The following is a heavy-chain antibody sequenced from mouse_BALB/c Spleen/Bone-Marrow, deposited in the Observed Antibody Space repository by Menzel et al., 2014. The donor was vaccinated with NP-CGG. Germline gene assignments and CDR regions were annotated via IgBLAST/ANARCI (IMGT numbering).Heavy chain of an antibody. CDR2: ISNGGGST. CDR1: GFTFSSCT. V-gene: IGHV5-12-2*01. CDR3: ARRSAATYYFDY. D-gene: IGHD1-2*01. J-gene: IGHJ2*01. Sequence: EVMLVESGGGLVQPGGSLKLSCAASGFTFSSCTMSWVRQTPEKRLEWVAYISNGGGSTYYPDTVKGRFTISRDNAKNPLYLQMGSLKSEDTAMYYCARRSAATYYFDYWGQGTTLTVSS.